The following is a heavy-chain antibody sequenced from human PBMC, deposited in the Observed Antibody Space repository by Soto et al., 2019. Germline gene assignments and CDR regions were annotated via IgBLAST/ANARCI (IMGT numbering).Heavy chain of an antibody. J-gene: IGHJ6*02. CDR1: GDSVSSNSAA. CDR2: TYYRSKWYN. V-gene: IGHV6-1*01. CDR3: ARGALIAVAGTRYYYYYGMDV. Sequence: SQTLSLTCAISGDSVSSNSAAWNWIRQSPSRGLEWLGRTYYRSKWYNDYAVSVKSRMTINPDTSKNQFSLQLNSVTPEDTAVYYCARGALIAVAGTRYYYYYGMDVWGQGTTVTVSS. D-gene: IGHD6-19*01.